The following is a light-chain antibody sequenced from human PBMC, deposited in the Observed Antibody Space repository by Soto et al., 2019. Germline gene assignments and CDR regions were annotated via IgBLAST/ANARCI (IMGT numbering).Light chain of an antibody. CDR1: QSVSSNY. J-gene: IGKJ5*01. Sequence: TQSPGTLSLSPGARATLSCRASQSVSSNYFAWYQQRPGQAPRLLIYGISSRATGIPDRFSGSGSGTDFTLTISRLEPEDFAVYYCHQRTNWPITFGQGTRLEIK. CDR2: GIS. CDR3: HQRTNWPIT. V-gene: IGKV3D-20*02.